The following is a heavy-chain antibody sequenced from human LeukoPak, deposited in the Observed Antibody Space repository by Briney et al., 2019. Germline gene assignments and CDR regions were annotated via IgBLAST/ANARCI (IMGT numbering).Heavy chain of an antibody. V-gene: IGHV5-51*01. CDR2: IYPGDSDT. Sequence: GESLKISCKVSGYSFTTYWIGWVRQMPGKGLEWMGIIYPGDSDTKYSPSFQGQVTISADKPISTAYLQWSSLKASDTAMYYCARRGGSGSQDFDYWGQGTLVTVSS. CDR3: ARRGGSGSQDFDY. D-gene: IGHD3-10*01. J-gene: IGHJ4*02. CDR1: GYSFTTYW.